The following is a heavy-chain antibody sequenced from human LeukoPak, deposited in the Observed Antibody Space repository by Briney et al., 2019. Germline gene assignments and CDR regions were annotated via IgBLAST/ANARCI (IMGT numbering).Heavy chain of an antibody. Sequence: PSETLSLTCTVSGGFISSGSYYWNWIRQPAGKGLEWIGRIYTSGSTYYNPSLKSRVTISVDTSKNQFSLKLSSVTAADTAVYYCAREWFGEPWGQGTLVTVSS. CDR3: AREWFGEP. V-gene: IGHV4-61*02. CDR2: IYTSGST. D-gene: IGHD3-10*01. J-gene: IGHJ4*02. CDR1: GGFISSGSYY.